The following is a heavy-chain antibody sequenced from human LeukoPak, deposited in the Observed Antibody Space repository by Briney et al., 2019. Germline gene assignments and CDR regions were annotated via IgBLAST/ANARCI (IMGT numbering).Heavy chain of an antibody. J-gene: IGHJ6*03. CDR3: ARGGDISSYYYMDV. Sequence: GASVKVSCKASGYTFTGYYMHWVRQAPGQGLEWMGWINPNRGGTNYAQKFQGRVTMTRDTSIRTAYMELSRLRSDDTAVYYCARGGDISSYYYMDVWGKGTTVTVSS. V-gene: IGHV1-2*02. D-gene: IGHD2-21*01. CDR2: INPNRGGT. CDR1: GYTFTGYY.